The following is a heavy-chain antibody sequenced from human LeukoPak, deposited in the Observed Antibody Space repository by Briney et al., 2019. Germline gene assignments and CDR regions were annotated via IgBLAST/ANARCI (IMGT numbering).Heavy chain of an antibody. D-gene: IGHD5-18*01. V-gene: IGHV4-59*01. CDR3: ARGAAGYSYG. Sequence: SETLSLTCTVSGGSISSYYWSWIRQPPGKRLEWIAYISYSGNTDYNPSLKSRVTDYNPSLKSRVTISLDTSKNQLSLKLSSVTAADTAVYYCARGAAGYSYGWGQGTLVTVSS. CDR2: ISYSGNT. J-gene: IGHJ4*02. CDR1: GGSISSYY.